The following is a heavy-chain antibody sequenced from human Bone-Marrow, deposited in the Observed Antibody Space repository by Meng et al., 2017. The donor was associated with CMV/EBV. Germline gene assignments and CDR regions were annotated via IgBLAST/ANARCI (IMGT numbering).Heavy chain of an antibody. V-gene: IGHV3-30*02. CDR3: ATFSGSYYG. D-gene: IGHD1-26*01. CDR2: LRHDGSNK. J-gene: IGHJ4*02. Sequence: GESLKISCAASGFIFSSYDMHWVRQAPGKGLEWVAYLRHDGSNKDYADSVKGRITISRDNSKNTLYLQMNSLRAEDTAVYYCATFSGSYYGWGQGTLVTVSS. CDR1: GFIFSSYD.